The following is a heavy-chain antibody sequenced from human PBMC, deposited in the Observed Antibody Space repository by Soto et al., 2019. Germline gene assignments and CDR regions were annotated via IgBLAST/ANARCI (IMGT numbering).Heavy chain of an antibody. J-gene: IGHJ4*02. V-gene: IGHV4-4*07. Sequence: LSLTCTVSSYSISVLYWAWVRQPAGQGLEWIGRLYRSGETNYNPSLTGRVIMSLDTSKNQFSLQLTSVTAADTAVYYCARASQCKSYFGCFAGLDYWGQGTLVTVSS. CDR3: ARASQCKSYFGCFAGLDY. CDR1: SYSISVLY. D-gene: IGHD3-9*01. CDR2: LYRSGET.